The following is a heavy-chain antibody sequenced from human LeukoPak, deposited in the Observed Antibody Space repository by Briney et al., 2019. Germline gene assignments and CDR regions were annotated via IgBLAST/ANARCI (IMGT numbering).Heavy chain of an antibody. CDR3: ARDRGIVGATTDYYYGMDV. CDR1: GFTFRSYE. V-gene: IGHV3-7*05. Sequence: GGSLRLSCAASGFTFRSYEMNWVRQAPGKGLEWVANIKQDGSEKYYVDSVKGRFTISRDNAKNSLYLQMNSLRAEDTAVYYCARDRGIVGATTDYYYGMDVWGQGTTVTVSS. CDR2: IKQDGSEK. D-gene: IGHD1-26*01. J-gene: IGHJ6*02.